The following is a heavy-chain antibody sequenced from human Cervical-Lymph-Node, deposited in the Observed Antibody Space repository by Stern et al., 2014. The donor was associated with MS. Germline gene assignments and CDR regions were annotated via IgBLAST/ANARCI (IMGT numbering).Heavy chain of an antibody. D-gene: IGHD6-19*01. V-gene: IGHV3-72*01. J-gene: IGHJ4*02. CDR2: SRDKGNSYTT. Sequence: EVQLEESGGGLVQPGGSLRLSCAASGFTFSDHYMEWVRQAPGKGLEWVGRSRDKGNSYTTEYAASVEGRFSISRNDSKNSLYLQKNSLKTEDAAVYYCASFRLGTDYWGQGTLVTVSS. CDR1: GFTFSDHY. CDR3: ASFRLGTDY.